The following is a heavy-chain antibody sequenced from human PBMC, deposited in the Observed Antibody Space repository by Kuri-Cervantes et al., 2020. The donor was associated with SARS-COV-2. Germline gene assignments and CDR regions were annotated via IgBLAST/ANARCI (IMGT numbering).Heavy chain of an antibody. D-gene: IGHD2-2*01. Sequence: SETLSLTCAVYGGSFSGYYWSWIRQPPGKGLEWIGEINHSGSTNYNPSLKSRVTISVDTSKNQFSLKLSSVTAADTAVYYCARISAVPAPKRTYYFNYWGQGTLVTDSS. CDR1: GGSFSGYY. J-gene: IGHJ4*02. CDR2: INHSGST. V-gene: IGHV4-34*01. CDR3: ARISAVPAPKRTYYFNY.